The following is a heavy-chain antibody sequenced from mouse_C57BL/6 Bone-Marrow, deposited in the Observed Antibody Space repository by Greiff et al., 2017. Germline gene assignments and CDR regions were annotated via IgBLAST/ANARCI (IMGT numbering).Heavy chain of an antibody. V-gene: IGHV1-52*01. CDR2: IDPSDSET. CDR3: ARSRNWAWFAY. CDR1: GYTFTSYW. Sequence: QVQLQQPGAELVRPGSSVKLSCKASGYTFTSYWMHWVKQRPIQGLEWIGNIDPSDSETHYNQKFKDKATLTVDKSSSTAYMQLSSLTSADSAVYYCARSRNWAWFAYWGQGTLVTVSA. J-gene: IGHJ3*01. D-gene: IGHD4-1*01.